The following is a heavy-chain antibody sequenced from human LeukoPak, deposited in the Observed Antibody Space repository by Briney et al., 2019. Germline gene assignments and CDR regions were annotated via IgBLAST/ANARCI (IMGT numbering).Heavy chain of an antibody. Sequence: GASVKVTCKASGGTFSSYAISWVRQAPGQGLEWMGGIIPIFGTANYAQKFQGRVTITADESTSTAYMELSSLRSEDTAVYYCARERVAATGNWCDPWGQGTLVTVSS. D-gene: IGHD2-15*01. CDR2: IIPIFGTA. V-gene: IGHV1-69*13. CDR3: ARERVAATGNWCDP. J-gene: IGHJ5*02. CDR1: GGTFSSYA.